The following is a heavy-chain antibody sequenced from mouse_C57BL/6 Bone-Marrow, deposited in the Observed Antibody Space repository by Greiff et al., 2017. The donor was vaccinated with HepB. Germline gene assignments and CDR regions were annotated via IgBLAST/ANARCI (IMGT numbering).Heavy chain of an antibody. CDR1: GYSFTGYY. D-gene: IGHD3-2*02. J-gene: IGHJ3*01. Sequence: EVKVEESGPELVKPGASVKISCKASGYSFTGYYMNWVKQSPEKSLEWIGEINPSTGGTTYNQKFKAKATLTVDKSSSTAYMQLKSLTSEDSAVYYCARRTAQRFAYWGQGTLVTVSA. CDR3: ARRTAQRFAY. V-gene: IGHV1-42*01. CDR2: INPSTGGT.